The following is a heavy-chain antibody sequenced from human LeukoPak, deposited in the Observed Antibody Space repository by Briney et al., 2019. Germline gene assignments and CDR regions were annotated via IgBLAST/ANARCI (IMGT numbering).Heavy chain of an antibody. CDR2: INHSGST. CDR1: GGSFSGYY. D-gene: IGHD5-12*01. Sequence: SETLSLTCAVYGGSFSGYYWSWIRQPPGKGLEWIGEINHSGSTNYNPSLKSRVTISVDTSKNQFSLKLSSVTAADTAVYYCASFPQRWLPPAHWDQGTLVTVSS. V-gene: IGHV4-34*01. CDR3: ASFPQRWLPPAH. J-gene: IGHJ4*02.